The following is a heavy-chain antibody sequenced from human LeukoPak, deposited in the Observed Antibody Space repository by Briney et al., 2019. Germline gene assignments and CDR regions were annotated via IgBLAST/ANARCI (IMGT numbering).Heavy chain of an antibody. D-gene: IGHD3-22*01. CDR2: IRTSVGST. Sequence: GGSLSLSCAASGFTLSSYAMSWVRQAPGGVLEWVSAIRTSVGSTYYADSVKGRFTISRVNSRNTLYLQMNSLRAEDTAVYYCAKDITTLIDWGQGPLVTVSS. CDR3: AKDITTLID. V-gene: IGHV3-23*01. J-gene: IGHJ4*02. CDR1: GFTLSSYA.